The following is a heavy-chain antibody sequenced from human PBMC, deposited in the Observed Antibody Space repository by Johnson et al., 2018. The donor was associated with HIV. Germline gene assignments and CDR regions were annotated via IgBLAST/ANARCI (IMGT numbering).Heavy chain of an antibody. J-gene: IGHJ3*01. V-gene: IGHV3-30*02. CDR1: GFTFTTYD. Sequence: QVLLVESGGGVVQPGGSLRLSCVASGFTFTTYDFHWVRQAPGKGLEWVAFIRSNGRDQYYGDSVKGRFTISRDDSKNTVDLQMNTLTPDDTAVYYCAKGIGHSYRGTHDAFEVWGQGTRVTVSA. CDR3: AKGIGHSYRGTHDAFEV. CDR2: IRSNGRDQ. D-gene: IGHD3-10*01.